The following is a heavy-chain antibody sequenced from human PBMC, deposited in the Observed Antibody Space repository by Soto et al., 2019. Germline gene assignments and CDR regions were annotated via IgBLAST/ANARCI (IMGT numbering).Heavy chain of an antibody. V-gene: IGHV5-51*01. Sequence: RGESLKISCKGSGYSFTSYWIGWVRQMPGKGLEWMGIIYPGDSDTRYSPSFQGQVTISADKSISTAYLQWSSLKASDTATYYCARHIRYSSGCLKTGVHYYYYGMDVWAQGTTVTVSS. D-gene: IGHD6-19*01. CDR3: ARHIRYSSGCLKTGVHYYYYGMDV. J-gene: IGHJ6*02. CDR1: GYSFTSYW. CDR2: IYPGDSDT.